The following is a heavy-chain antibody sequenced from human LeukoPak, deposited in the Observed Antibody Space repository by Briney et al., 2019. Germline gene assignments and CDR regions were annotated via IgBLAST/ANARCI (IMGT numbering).Heavy chain of an antibody. V-gene: IGHV4-59*01. CDR3: ARSYPRYYYYYGMDV. J-gene: IGHJ6*02. D-gene: IGHD1-26*01. CDR2: IYYSGST. Sequence: PSETLSLTCTVSGGSISSYYWSWIRQPPGKGLEWIGYIYYSGSTNYNPPLKSRVTISVDTSKNQFSLKLSSVTAADTAVYYCARSYPRYYYYYGMDVWGQGTTVTVSS. CDR1: GGSISSYY.